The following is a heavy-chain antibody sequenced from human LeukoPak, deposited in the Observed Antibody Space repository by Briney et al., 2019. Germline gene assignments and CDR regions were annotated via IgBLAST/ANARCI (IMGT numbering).Heavy chain of an antibody. J-gene: IGHJ6*02. CDR1: GYTFTSYG. Sequence: ASVKVSCKASGYTFTSYGISWVRQAPGQGLEWMGWISAYNGNTNYAQKLQGRVTMTTDTSTSTAYMELRSLRSDDTAVYYCARAIAVAGNYYYYYYGMDVWGQGTTVTASS. CDR3: ARAIAVAGNYYYYYYGMDV. V-gene: IGHV1-18*01. D-gene: IGHD6-19*01. CDR2: ISAYNGNT.